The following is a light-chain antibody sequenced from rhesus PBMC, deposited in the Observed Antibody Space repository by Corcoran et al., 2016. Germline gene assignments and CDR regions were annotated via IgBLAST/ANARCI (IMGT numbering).Light chain of an antibody. Sequence: DIQMTQSPSSLSASVGDRVTITCRASENVNNYLNWYQQKPGKAPKLLIYKASTLQSWVPSRFSGSGSGTDYTLTISSLQPEDVATYYCQHGYGTPFTFGPGTKLDIK. J-gene: IGKJ3*01. CDR1: ENVNNY. V-gene: IGKV1-74*01. CDR2: KAS. CDR3: QHGYGTPFT.